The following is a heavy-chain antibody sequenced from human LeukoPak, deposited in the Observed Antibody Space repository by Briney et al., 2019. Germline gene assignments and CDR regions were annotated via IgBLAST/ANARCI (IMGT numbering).Heavy chain of an antibody. J-gene: IGHJ4*02. V-gene: IGHV3-21*01. CDR2: ISSGSGYI. CDR1: GFTFSSYS. CDR3: ARVSGTSLDY. Sequence: GGSLRLSCAASGFTFSSYSMSWVRQAPGKRLDWVSSISSGSGYIYYADSVKGRFTISRDNAKNSMYLQMNSLRAEDTAVYYCARVSGTSLDYWGQGTLVTVSS. D-gene: IGHD3-10*01.